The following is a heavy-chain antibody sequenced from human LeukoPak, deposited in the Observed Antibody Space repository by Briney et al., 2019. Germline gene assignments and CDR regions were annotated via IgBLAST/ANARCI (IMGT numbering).Heavy chain of an antibody. J-gene: IGHJ4*02. V-gene: IGHV3-53*01. Sequence: GGSLRLSCAASGFTVSSNYMSWVRQAPGKGLEWVSVIYSGGSTYYADSVKGRFTISRDNSKNTLYLQMNSLRAEDTAVYYCAKDRVEMATTPDYWGQGTLVTVSS. CDR2: IYSGGST. CDR3: AKDRVEMATTPDY. CDR1: GFTVSSNY. D-gene: IGHD5-24*01.